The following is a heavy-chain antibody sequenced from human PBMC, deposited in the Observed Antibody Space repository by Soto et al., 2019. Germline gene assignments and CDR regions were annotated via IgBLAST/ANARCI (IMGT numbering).Heavy chain of an antibody. V-gene: IGHV4-34*01. CDR3: ASVVVTAWGNWFDP. CDR1: GGSFSGYY. Sequence: SETLSLTCAVYGGSFSGYYWSWIRQPPGKGLEWIGEINHSGNTNYNPSLKSRVTISVDTSKNQLFLNLSSVTAADTAMYYCASVVVTAWGNWFDPWGQGTLVTVSS. D-gene: IGHD2-21*02. J-gene: IGHJ5*02. CDR2: INHSGNT.